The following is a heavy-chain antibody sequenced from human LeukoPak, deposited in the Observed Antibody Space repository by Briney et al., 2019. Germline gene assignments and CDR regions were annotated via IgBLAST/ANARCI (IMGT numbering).Heavy chain of an antibody. V-gene: IGHV3-9*03. J-gene: IGHJ6*03. CDR1: GFSFDDHA. CDR3: AKDQGATYFYYMDV. Sequence: SGGSLRLPCTASGFSFDDHAMHWVRQAPGKGLEWLSGISWNSGVIRYADSVKGRFTISRDNAKNSLYLQMNSLRAEDMALYYCAKDQGATYFYYMDVWGKGTTVAVSS. CDR2: ISWNSGVI.